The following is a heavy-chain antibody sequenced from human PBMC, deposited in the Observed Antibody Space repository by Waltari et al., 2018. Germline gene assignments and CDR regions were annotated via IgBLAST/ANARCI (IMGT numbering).Heavy chain of an antibody. CDR1: GFTVSSNY. D-gene: IGHD5-12*01. Sequence: EVQLVESGGGLIQPGGSLRLSCAASGFTVSSNYMSWVRQAPGKGLEWVSVIYSDGSTYYADSVKGRFTISRDNSKNTLYLQMNSLRAEDTAVYYCARVTGYSGYDDAFDIWGQGTMVIVSS. CDR2: IYSDGST. V-gene: IGHV3-53*01. CDR3: ARVTGYSGYDDAFDI. J-gene: IGHJ3*02.